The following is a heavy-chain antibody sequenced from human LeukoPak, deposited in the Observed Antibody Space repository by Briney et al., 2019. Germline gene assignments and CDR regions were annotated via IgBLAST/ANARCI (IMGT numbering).Heavy chain of an antibody. CDR3: ARDRRCGGSCYQFDP. V-gene: IGHV3-7*04. CDR1: GFTFSSYW. Sequence: GGSLRLSCAASGFTFSSYWMSWVRQAPGKGLEWVANIKYDGSEKYYADSVKSRFTISRDNAKNSLHLQMTSLRADDTVVYYCARDRRCGGSCYQFDPWGQGTLVTVSS. CDR2: IKYDGSEK. D-gene: IGHD2-15*01. J-gene: IGHJ5*02.